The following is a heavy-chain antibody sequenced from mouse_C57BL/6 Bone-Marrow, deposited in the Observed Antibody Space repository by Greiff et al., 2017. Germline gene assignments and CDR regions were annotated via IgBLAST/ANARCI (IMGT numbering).Heavy chain of an antibody. J-gene: IGHJ2*01. CDR3: TTGGVSYLYYFDY. Sequence: EVQLVESGAELVRPGASVKLSCTASGFNIKDDYMHWVKQRPEQGLEWIGWIDPENGDTEYASKFQGKATITADTSSNTAYLQLSSLTSEDTAVYYCTTGGVSYLYYFDYWGQGTTLTVSS. CDR1: GFNIKDDY. D-gene: IGHD5-5*01. CDR2: IDPENGDT. V-gene: IGHV14-4*01.